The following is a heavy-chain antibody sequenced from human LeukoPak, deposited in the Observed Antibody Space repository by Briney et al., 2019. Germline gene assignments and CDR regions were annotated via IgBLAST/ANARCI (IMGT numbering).Heavy chain of an antibody. J-gene: IGHJ6*03. V-gene: IGHV4-61*05. D-gene: IGHD3-10*01. CDR1: GGSISSSSYY. CDR2: IYYSGST. CDR3: ARQGFVRYYYYMDV. Sequence: SETLSLTCTVSGGSISSSSYYWGWIRQPPGKGLEWIGYIYYSGSTNYNPSLKSRVTISVDTSKNQFSLKLSSVTAADTAVYYCARQGFVRYYYYMDVWGKGTTVTISS.